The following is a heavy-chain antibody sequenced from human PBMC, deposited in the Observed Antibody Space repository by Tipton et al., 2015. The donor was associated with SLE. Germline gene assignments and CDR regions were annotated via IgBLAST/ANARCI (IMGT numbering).Heavy chain of an antibody. CDR3: ARVIPDYELDAFDI. V-gene: IGHV4-61*09. D-gene: IGHD4-17*01. CDR2: IYTSGST. J-gene: IGHJ3*02. CDR1: GGSISSGSYC. Sequence: TLSLTCTVSGGSISSGSYCWSWIRQPAGKGLEWIGYIYTSGSTNYNPSLKSRVTISVDTSKNQFSLKLSSVTAADTAVYYCARVIPDYELDAFDIWGQGTMVTVSS.